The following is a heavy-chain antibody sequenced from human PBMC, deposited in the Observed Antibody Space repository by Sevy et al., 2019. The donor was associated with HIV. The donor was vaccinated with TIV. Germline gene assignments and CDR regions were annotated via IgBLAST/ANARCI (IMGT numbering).Heavy chain of an antibody. CDR3: ARERGISFIVGATTGAFDI. J-gene: IGHJ3*02. CDR2: IKQDGSEK. Sequence: GGSLRLSCAASRFTFSNYWMSWVRQAPGKGLEWVANIKQDGSEKYYVDSVKGRFTISRDNAKNSLYQQMNSLRAEDTAVYYCARERGISFIVGATTGAFDICGQGTMVTVSS. V-gene: IGHV3-7*01. CDR1: RFTFSNYW. D-gene: IGHD1-26*01.